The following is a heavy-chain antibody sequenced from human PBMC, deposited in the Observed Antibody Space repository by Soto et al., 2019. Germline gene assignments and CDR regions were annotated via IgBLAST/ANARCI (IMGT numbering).Heavy chain of an antibody. Sequence: AGGSLRLSCAASGFTFSTYAMSWVRQAPGKGLEWVSAISSSGSTTYYADSVKGRFTISRDNSKNTLYLQMNSLRTEDTAVYYCARNVLGYSGTNYPPAVDWGQGTLVTVS. CDR3: ARNVLGYSGTNYPPAVD. D-gene: IGHD1-26*01. CDR1: GFTFSTYA. J-gene: IGHJ4*02. V-gene: IGHV3-23*01. CDR2: ISSSGSTT.